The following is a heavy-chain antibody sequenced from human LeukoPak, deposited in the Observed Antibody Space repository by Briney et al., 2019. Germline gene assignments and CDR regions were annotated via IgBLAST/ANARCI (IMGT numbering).Heavy chain of an antibody. CDR3: AKMFHYYDSSGYWDYYYGMDV. CDR1: EFTFSSQA. V-gene: IGHV3-23*01. J-gene: IGHJ6*02. D-gene: IGHD3-22*01. CDR2: ISGSGGST. Sequence: GGSLRLSCAASEFTFSSQAMSWVRQAPGKGLEWVSTISGSGGSTYYADSVKGRLTISRDNSKNTLYLQMNSLRAEDTAVYYCAKMFHYYDSSGYWDYYYGMDVWGQGATVTVSS.